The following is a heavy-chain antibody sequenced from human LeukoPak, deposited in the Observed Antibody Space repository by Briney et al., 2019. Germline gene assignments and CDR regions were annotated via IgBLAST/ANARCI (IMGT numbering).Heavy chain of an antibody. CDR3: AKSGYYYYMDV. Sequence: SVKVSCKASGGTFSSYAISWVRQAPGQGLEWMGGIIPIFGTANYAQKFQGRVTITADESTSTAYMELSSLRTEDTALYYCAKSGYYYYMDVWGKGTTVTVSS. CDR2: IIPIFGTA. D-gene: IGHD6-25*01. J-gene: IGHJ6*03. CDR1: GGTFSSYA. V-gene: IGHV1-69*13.